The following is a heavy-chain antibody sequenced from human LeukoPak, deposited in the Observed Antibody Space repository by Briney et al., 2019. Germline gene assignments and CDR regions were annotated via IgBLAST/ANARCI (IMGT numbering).Heavy chain of an antibody. CDR1: GFTFSRYG. J-gene: IGHJ4*02. D-gene: IGHD6-19*01. CDR3: ARVRAGYHFDY. Sequence: GGSLRLSCAASGFTFSRYGMGWVRQAPGKGREWVSAISGSGGSTYYADSVKGRFTISRDNAKNTLYLQMNSLRVEDTAVYYCARVRAGYHFDYCGQGTLVTVSS. V-gene: IGHV3-23*01. CDR2: ISGSGGST.